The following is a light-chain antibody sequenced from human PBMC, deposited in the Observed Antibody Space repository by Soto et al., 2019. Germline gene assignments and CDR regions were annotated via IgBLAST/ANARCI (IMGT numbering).Light chain of an antibody. V-gene: IGLV2-14*01. J-gene: IGLJ3*02. CDR1: SDDIGAYDR. Sequence: QSALTQPASVSGSPGQSITISCTGTSDDIGAYDRVSWFQQYRGGAPKIIIYEIVHRPSGISNRFSGSTSGNIASLTIFWVHDDDEDDYYCCSSNTGGSPRVFGGGTKLTVL. CDR3: CSSNTGGSPRV. CDR2: EIV.